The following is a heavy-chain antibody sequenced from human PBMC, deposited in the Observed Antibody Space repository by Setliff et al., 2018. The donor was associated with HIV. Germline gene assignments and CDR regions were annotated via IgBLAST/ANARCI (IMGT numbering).Heavy chain of an antibody. D-gene: IGHD1-1*01. CDR2: IRYDGSNK. Sequence: GGSLRLSCAVSGFTFSTHGMHWVRQAPGKGLEWVAFIRYDGSNKYYADSVKGRFTISRDNSKNTLYLQMNSLRAEDTAVYYCAKAIDRTGLNFDYWGQGTLVTVSS. CDR1: GFTFSTHG. CDR3: AKAIDRTGLNFDY. J-gene: IGHJ4*02. V-gene: IGHV3-30*02.